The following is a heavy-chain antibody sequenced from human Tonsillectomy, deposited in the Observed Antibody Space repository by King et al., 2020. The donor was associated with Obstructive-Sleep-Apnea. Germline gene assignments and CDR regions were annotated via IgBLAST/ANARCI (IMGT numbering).Heavy chain of an antibody. CDR2: INHSGST. V-gene: IGHV4-34*01. CDR3: ARGRYYGSGSYYPPDY. J-gene: IGHJ4*02. D-gene: IGHD3-10*01. CDR1: GGSFSGYY. Sequence: VQLQQWGAGLLKPSETLSLTCAVYGGSFSGYYWSWIRQPPGKGLEWIGEINHSGSTNYNPSLKSRVTISVDTSKKQFSLTLNSVTAADTAVYYCARGRYYGSGSYYPPDYWGQGTLVTVSS.